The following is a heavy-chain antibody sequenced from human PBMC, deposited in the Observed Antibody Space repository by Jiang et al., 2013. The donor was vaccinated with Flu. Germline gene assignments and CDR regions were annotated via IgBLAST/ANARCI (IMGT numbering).Heavy chain of an antibody. D-gene: IGHD1-14*01. CDR1: GFNFTNYW. J-gene: IGHJ4*02. CDR2: IDPSDSYT. CDR3: ARLSGGTLDY. V-gene: IGHV5-10-1*03. Sequence: VQLVESGTEVKKPGESLRISCKGSGFNFTNYWISWVRQMPGKGLEWMGRIDPSDSYTNYSPSFQGHVTISTDKSITTAYLQWSSLKASDTAMYYCARLSGGTLDYWGQGTLVHRLL.